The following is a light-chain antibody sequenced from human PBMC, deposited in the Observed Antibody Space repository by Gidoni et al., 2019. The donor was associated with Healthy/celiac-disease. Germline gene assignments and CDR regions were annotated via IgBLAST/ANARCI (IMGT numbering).Light chain of an antibody. V-gene: IGLV1-40*01. CDR1: GSNIGAGYD. CDR3: QSYDSSLSGYWV. J-gene: IGLJ3*02. Sequence: QSVLTQPPSVSGAPGQRVTISCTGGGSNIGAGYDVHWYQQLPGTAPKLLIYGNSNRPSGVPDRFSGSQSGTSASLAITGLQAEDEADYYCQSYDSSLSGYWVFGGGTKLTVL. CDR2: GNS.